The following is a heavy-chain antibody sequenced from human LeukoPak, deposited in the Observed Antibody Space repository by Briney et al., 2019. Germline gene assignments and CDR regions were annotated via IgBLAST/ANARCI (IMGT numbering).Heavy chain of an antibody. J-gene: IGHJ5*02. CDR3: AKSYDILTGLYYNWFDP. CDR2: ISGSGGST. V-gene: IGHV3-23*01. CDR1: GFTFSSHA. Sequence: GGSLRLSCAASGFTFSSHAMSWVRQAPGKGLEWVSAISGSGGSTYYADSVKGRFTISRDNSKNTLYLQMNSLRAEDTAVYYCAKSYDILTGLYYNWFDPWGQGTLVTVSS. D-gene: IGHD3-9*01.